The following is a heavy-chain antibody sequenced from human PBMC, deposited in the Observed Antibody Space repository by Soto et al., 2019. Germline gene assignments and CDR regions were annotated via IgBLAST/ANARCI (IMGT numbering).Heavy chain of an antibody. J-gene: IGHJ3*02. CDR1: GFTFRNYG. D-gene: IGHD2-2*01. CDR2: ISYDGSNK. Sequence: QVQLVESGGGVVQPGRSLRLSCAASGFTFRNYGIHWVRQTPGKGLEWVADISYDGSNKNYADSVKGRFTISRDNSKNTLYLQVNSLRADDTAVYYCASLNTSYVFDIWGQGTMVTVSS. V-gene: IGHV3-30*03. CDR3: ASLNTSYVFDI.